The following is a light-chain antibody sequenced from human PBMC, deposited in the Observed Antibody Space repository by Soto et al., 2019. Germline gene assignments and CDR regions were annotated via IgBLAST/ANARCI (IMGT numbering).Light chain of an antibody. CDR1: QSVGSY. J-gene: IGKJ2*01. Sequence: EIVLTQSPGTLSVSAGERATFSCRASQSVGSYLAWYQQKPGQAPRLLIYGASNRAPGFPVRFRGTGSGSEFTLTISGLQSEDGALYFCQQYDKWPYTFGQGTNLEIK. V-gene: IGKV3-15*01. CDR2: GAS. CDR3: QQYDKWPYT.